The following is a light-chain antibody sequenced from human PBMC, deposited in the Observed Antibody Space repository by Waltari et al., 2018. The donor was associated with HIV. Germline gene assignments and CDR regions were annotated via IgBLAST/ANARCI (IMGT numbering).Light chain of an antibody. Sequence: DIVLTQSPGTLSLSPGGRATLSCRASQSVSNSLAWYQQKPGQAPRLLIHGASSRATDIPDRFSGSGSGTDFTLTINRLEPEDFAVYYCQQYVTSPRAFGQGTRL. CDR1: QSVSNS. CDR3: QQYVTSPRA. J-gene: IGKJ5*01. CDR2: GAS. V-gene: IGKV3-20*01.